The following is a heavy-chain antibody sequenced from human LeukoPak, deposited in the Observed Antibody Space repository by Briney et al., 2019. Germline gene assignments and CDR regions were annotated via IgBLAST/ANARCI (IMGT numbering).Heavy chain of an antibody. D-gene: IGHD3-10*01. CDR3: ARVDSGSNRDFFDS. J-gene: IGHJ4*02. V-gene: IGHV4-39*01. Sequence: SETLSLTRTVSGGSISSSRYYWGWIRQPPGKGLEWIGNIYYSGSTYYKPSLKSRVTISVDTSKNQFSLKLSSVTAADTAVYYCARVDSGSNRDFFDSWGQGTLVTVSS. CDR2: IYYSGST. CDR1: GGSISSSRYY.